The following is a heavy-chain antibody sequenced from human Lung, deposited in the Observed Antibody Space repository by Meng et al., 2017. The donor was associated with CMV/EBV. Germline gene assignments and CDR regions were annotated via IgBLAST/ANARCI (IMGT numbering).Heavy chain of an antibody. Sequence: GESLKISCAASGFTFSDYSMNWVRQAPGKGLEWVSSISSSSTYIHYADSVKGRFTISRDNAKNSVYLQMNSLRAEDTAVYYCARDLYSRSYFGTGYYYGMNVWGQGXTVTVSS. D-gene: IGHD1-26*01. CDR1: GFTFSDYS. CDR3: ARDLYSRSYFGTGYYYGMNV. V-gene: IGHV3-21*01. CDR2: ISSSSTYI. J-gene: IGHJ6*02.